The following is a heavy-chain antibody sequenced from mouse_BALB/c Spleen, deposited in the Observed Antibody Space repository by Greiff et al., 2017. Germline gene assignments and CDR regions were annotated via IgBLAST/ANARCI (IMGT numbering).Heavy chain of an antibody. Sequence: QVQLKQSGAELVRPGASVTLSCKASGYTFTDYEMHWVKQTPVHGLEWIGAIDPETGGTAYNQKFKGKATLTADKSSSTAYMELRSLTSEDSAVYYCTRIYYYGSSPFDYWGQGTTLTVSS. V-gene: IGHV1-15*01. CDR2: IDPETGGT. CDR3: TRIYYYGSSPFDY. CDR1: GYTFTDYE. D-gene: IGHD1-1*01. J-gene: IGHJ2*01.